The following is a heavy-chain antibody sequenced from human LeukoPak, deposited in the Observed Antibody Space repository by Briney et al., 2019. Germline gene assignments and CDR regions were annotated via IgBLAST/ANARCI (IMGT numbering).Heavy chain of an antibody. V-gene: IGHV4-59*01. CDR1: GGSIRSYY. J-gene: IGHJ4*02. Sequence: SETLSLTCTVSGGSIRSYYWSWIRQAPGKGLEWIGFISYSGYTSYSPSLKSRVAISVDTSKSQFSLRLSSMTAADTAIYYCARGRNDNGGMFFDSWAQGTLVTVSS. CDR3: ARGRNDNGGMFFDS. D-gene: IGHD4-23*01. CDR2: ISYSGYT.